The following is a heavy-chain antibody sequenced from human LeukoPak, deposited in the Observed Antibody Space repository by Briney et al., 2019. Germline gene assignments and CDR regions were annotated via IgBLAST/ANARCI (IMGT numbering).Heavy chain of an antibody. CDR2: FDPEDGET. V-gene: IGHV1-24*01. CDR3: ARDSSQAIVGATEFDY. Sequence: ASVKVSCKVSGYTLTELSMHWVRQAPGKGLEWMGGFDPEDGETIYAQKFQGRVTMTEDTSTDTAYMELSSLRSEDTAVYYCARDSSQAIVGATEFDYWGQGTLVTVSS. D-gene: IGHD1-26*01. CDR1: GYTLTELS. J-gene: IGHJ4*02.